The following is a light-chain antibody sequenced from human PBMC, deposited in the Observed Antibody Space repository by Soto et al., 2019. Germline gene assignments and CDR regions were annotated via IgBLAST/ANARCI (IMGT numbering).Light chain of an antibody. Sequence: EIVLTQSPGTLSLSPGERATLSCRASQSVSNNYLAWYQQKPGQAPRLLIYGASNRATGIPDRFSGSGSGTDFTLTISRLEPEDFPVYYCQQYGSSGTFGQGTKVDIE. CDR1: QSVSNNY. CDR3: QQYGSSGT. J-gene: IGKJ1*01. CDR2: GAS. V-gene: IGKV3-20*01.